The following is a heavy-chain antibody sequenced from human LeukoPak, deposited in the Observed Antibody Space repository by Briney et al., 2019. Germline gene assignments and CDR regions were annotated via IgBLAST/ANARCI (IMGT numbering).Heavy chain of an antibody. CDR3: ASSIQLPYCGGDCYPISY. CDR2: IYYSGST. D-gene: IGHD2-21*02. J-gene: IGHJ4*02. CDR1: GVSISSYY. V-gene: IGHV4-59*01. Sequence: SETLSLTCTVSGVSISSYYWSWIRQPPGKGLEWIGYIYYSGSTNYNPSLKSRVTISVDTSKNQFSLKLSSVTAADTAVYYCASSIQLPYCGGDCYPISYWGQGTLVTVSS.